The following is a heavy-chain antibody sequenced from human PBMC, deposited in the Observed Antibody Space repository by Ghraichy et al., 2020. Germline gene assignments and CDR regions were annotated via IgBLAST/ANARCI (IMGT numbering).Heavy chain of an antibody. CDR3: AKVYCSSTSCYAGGYYYYYGMDV. V-gene: IGHV3-23*01. J-gene: IGHJ6*02. D-gene: IGHD2-2*01. CDR2: ISGSGGST. CDR1: GFTFSSYA. Sequence: GALRLSCAASGFTFSSYAMSWVRQAPGKGLEWVSAISGSGGSTYYADSVKGRFTISRDNSKNTLYLQMNSLRAEDTAVYYCAKVYCSSTSCYAGGYYYYYGMDVWGQGTTVTVSS.